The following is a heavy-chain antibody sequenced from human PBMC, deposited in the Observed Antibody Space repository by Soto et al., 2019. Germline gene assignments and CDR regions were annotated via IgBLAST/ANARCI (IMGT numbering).Heavy chain of an antibody. V-gene: IGHV1-69*01. CDR2: IIPVFGSA. D-gene: IGHD1-7*01. CDR3: ARERCGTGTREGNFEF. CDR1: GDSFTNYA. J-gene: IGHJ4*02. Sequence: QVQLVQSGAEVKRSGSSVKVSCKISGDSFTNYAISWVRQAHGPGLEWMGGIIPVFGSANYAQKFQGRVTISADASKRTAFMELSSLRVEDTALYFCARERCGTGTREGNFEFCGQGTLVIVSS.